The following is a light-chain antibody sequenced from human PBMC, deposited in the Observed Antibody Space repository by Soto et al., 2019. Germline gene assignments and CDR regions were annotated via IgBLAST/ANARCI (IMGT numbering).Light chain of an antibody. CDR3: QQSYSTPRT. CDR1: QSISSY. V-gene: IGKV1-39*01. J-gene: IGKJ1*01. Sequence: DIQMTQSPSSLSASVGDRLTITCRASQSISSYLNWYQQKPGKAPKLLIYAASTLQSGVPSRFSGSGSGTDFTLTVSSLQPEDFATYYGQQSYSTPRTFGQGTKVAIK. CDR2: AAS.